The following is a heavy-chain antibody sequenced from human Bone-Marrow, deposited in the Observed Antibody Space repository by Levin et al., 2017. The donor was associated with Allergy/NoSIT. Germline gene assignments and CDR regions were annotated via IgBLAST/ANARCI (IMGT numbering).Heavy chain of an antibody. CDR2: TRTRVQSYTT. J-gene: IGHJ6*02. Sequence: QPGGSLRLSCEASGFTFSDYYMDWVRQAPGKGLEWVGRTRTRVQSYTTEHAASVKGRFTSSRVDSKNSLYLQMNSLKTEDTAVYYCARGAYCSGTYCPYAFDVWGHGTTVTVSS. V-gene: IGHV3-72*01. CDR3: ARGAYCSGTYCPYAFDV. CDR1: GFTFSDYY. D-gene: IGHD2-15*01.